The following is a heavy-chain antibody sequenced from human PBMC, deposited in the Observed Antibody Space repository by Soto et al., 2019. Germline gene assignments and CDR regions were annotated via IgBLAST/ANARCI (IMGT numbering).Heavy chain of an antibody. CDR3: AKDQGRIYNPFDY. CDR2: ISYDGRDK. J-gene: IGHJ4*02. V-gene: IGHV3-30*18. D-gene: IGHD1-1*01. CDR1: GFTFISHG. Sequence: QVRLVESGGGVVQPGSSLRLSCAASGFTFISHGMHWVRQAPGMGLEWVALISYDGRDKYYADSVEGRFTISRDNSKKTVYLQLSSLRPEDTAVYYCAKDQGRIYNPFDYWGQGTLVTVSS.